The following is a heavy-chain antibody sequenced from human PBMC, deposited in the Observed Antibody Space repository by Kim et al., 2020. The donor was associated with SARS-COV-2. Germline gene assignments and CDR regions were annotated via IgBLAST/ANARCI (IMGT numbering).Heavy chain of an antibody. V-gene: IGHV3-30*18. CDR1: GFTFSSYG. CDR2: ISYDGSNK. D-gene: IGHD3-16*02. Sequence: GGSLRLSCAASGFTFSSYGMHWVRQAPGKGLEWVAVISYDGSNKYYADSVKGRFTISRDNSKNTLYLQMNSLRAEDTAVYYCAKDQYKGSYRYLFDYWGQGTLVTVSS. J-gene: IGHJ4*02. CDR3: AKDQYKGSYRYLFDY.